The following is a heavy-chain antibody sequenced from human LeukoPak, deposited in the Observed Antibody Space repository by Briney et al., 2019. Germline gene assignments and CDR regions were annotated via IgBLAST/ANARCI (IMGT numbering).Heavy chain of an antibody. J-gene: IGHJ4*02. CDR3: AKANYDILTGIPAY. Sequence: GGSLRLSCAASGFTFSTYSMNWVRQAPGKGLEWVSYISSSSSTIYYADSVKGRFTISRDNAKNSLYLQMNSLRAEDTALYYCAKANYDILTGIPAYWGQGTLVTVSS. V-gene: IGHV3-48*01. CDR2: ISSSSSTI. D-gene: IGHD3-9*01. CDR1: GFTFSTYS.